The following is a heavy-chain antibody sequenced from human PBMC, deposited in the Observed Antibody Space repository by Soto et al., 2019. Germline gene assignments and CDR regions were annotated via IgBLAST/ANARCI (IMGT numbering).Heavy chain of an antibody. J-gene: IGHJ4*02. CDR1: GFTFSTHA. Sequence: GGSLRLSCAASGFTFSTHAMSWVRQAPGKGLEWVSSISSGGTTTFYAASVEGRFTISRDKSKNTLYLQMNSLRADDTAVYFCSKEGGSIGGWFGRKFDSWGQGTQVTVSS. V-gene: IGHV3-23*01. D-gene: IGHD3-16*01. CDR3: SKEGGSIGGWFGRKFDS. CDR2: ISSGGTTT.